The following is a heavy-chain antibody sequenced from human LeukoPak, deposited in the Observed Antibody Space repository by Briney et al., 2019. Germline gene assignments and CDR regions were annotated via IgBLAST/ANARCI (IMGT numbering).Heavy chain of an antibody. Sequence: SETLSLTCAVYGGSFSGYYWSWIRQPPGKGLEWIGEINHSGSTNYNPSLKSRVTISVDTSKNQFSLKLSSVTAADTAVYYCARVSPYSSSWRELWGDYYYYMDVWGKGTTVTVSS. CDR1: GGSFSGYY. D-gene: IGHD6-13*01. J-gene: IGHJ6*03. V-gene: IGHV4-34*01. CDR2: INHSGST. CDR3: ARVSPYSSSWRELWGDYYYYMDV.